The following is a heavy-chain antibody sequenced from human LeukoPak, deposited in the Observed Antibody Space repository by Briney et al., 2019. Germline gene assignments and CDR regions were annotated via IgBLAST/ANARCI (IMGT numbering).Heavy chain of an antibody. Sequence: SETLSLTCAVCGGSFSGYYWSWIRQPPGKGLEWIGEMNHSGSTNYNPSLKSRVAISADTSKNQFSLKLSSVTAADTAVYYCARVSKYFGSGSHWYFDLWGRGTLVTVSS. J-gene: IGHJ2*01. CDR3: ARVSKYFGSGSHWYFDL. V-gene: IGHV4-34*01. CDR1: GGSFSGYY. CDR2: MNHSGST. D-gene: IGHD3-10*01.